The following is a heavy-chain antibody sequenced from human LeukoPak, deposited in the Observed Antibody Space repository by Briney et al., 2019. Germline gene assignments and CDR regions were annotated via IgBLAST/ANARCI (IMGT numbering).Heavy chain of an antibody. V-gene: IGHV1-69*05. CDR1: GGTFISYA. D-gene: IGHD3-10*01. J-gene: IGHJ3*02. Sequence: SVKVSCKASGGTFISYAISWVRQAPGQGREGMGRIIPIFGTASYAQKFQGRVTITTDESTSTAYMELSSLRSEDTAVYYCARDPYYGSGSYYMGGDAFDIWGQGTMVTVS. CDR2: IIPIFGTA. CDR3: ARDPYYGSGSYYMGGDAFDI.